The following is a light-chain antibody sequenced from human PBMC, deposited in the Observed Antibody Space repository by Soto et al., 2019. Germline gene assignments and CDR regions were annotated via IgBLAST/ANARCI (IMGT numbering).Light chain of an antibody. CDR2: LGS. J-gene: IGKJ1*01. CDR1: QSLLHSNGYNY. Sequence: DIVMTQSPLSLPVTPGEPASISCRSSQSLLHSNGYNYLDWYLQKPGQSPQLLIYLGSNRASGVPDRFSGSGSGTEFTLKISRVEAEDVGVYYFMQALQTPRTVGQGTKVEIK. V-gene: IGKV2-28*01. CDR3: MQALQTPRT.